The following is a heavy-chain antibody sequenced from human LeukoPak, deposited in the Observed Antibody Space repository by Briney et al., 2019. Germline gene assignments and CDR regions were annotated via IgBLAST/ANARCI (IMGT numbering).Heavy chain of an antibody. Sequence: PSQTLSLTCTVSVGSIRSGDYYWSWIRQPPGKGLEWIGYFYYSGSTYHNSSLKSRVSISVDTSKNQFSLKVSSVTAADTAVYYCASLTRNYDILTGYGPYYFDYWGQGTLVTVSS. V-gene: IGHV4-30-4*08. CDR2: FYYSGST. J-gene: IGHJ4*02. CDR3: ASLTRNYDILTGYGPYYFDY. CDR1: VGSIRSGDYY. D-gene: IGHD3-9*01.